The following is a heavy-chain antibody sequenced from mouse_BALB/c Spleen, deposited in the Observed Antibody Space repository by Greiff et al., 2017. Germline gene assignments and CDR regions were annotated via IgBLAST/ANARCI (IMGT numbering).Heavy chain of an antibody. CDR2: IWSGGST. D-gene: IGHD2-3*01. V-gene: IGHV2-4-1*01. CDR1: GFSFTSYG. CDR3: ARQGGYSYYYAMDY. J-gene: IGHJ4*01. Sequence: QVQLKESGPGLVQPSQSLSITCTVSGFSFTSYGVHWFRQSPGKGLEWLGVIWSGGSTDYNAAFISRLSISKDNSKSQVFFKMNSLQADDTAIYYCARQGGYSYYYAMDYWGQGTSVTVSS.